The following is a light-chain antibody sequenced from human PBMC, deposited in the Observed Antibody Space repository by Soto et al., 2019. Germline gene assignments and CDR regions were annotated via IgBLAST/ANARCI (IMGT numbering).Light chain of an antibody. CDR2: AAS. V-gene: IGKV3-15*01. CDR1: QSIGSN. Sequence: EIVMTQSPATLSVSLGERATLSCRASQSIGSNLAWYQQKPGQAPRLLIYAASLRATDFPARFSGSGSGTTFTLTISGLQSADFAVYFCQQYNNWPPWTFGHGTKVEIK. CDR3: QQYNNWPPWT. J-gene: IGKJ1*01.